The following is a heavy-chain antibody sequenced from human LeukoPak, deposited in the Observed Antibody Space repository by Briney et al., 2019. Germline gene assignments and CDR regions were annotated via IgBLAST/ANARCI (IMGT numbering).Heavy chain of an antibody. CDR2: ISGSTSNI. Sequence: PGRSLRLSCAASGFTFSSYGMHWVRQAPGKGLEWVSYISGSTSNIKYADSVMGRFTISRDNAKNSLYLQMNSLRDEDTAVYYCARDLYGDYSFDYWGQGTLVTVSS. D-gene: IGHD4-17*01. J-gene: IGHJ4*02. CDR1: GFTFSSYG. V-gene: IGHV3-48*02. CDR3: ARDLYGDYSFDY.